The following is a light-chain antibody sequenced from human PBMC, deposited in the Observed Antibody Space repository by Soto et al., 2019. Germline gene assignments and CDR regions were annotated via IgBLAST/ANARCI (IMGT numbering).Light chain of an antibody. J-gene: IGKJ2*01. CDR3: QQYNNWPQT. CDR1: QSVSSN. V-gene: IGKV3-15*01. Sequence: EIVMTQSPATLSVSPGERATLSCRASQSVSSNLAWYQQKPGQAPRLLIYGASTRATGIPARFSGSGSGTEFTLTLSSLQSEDCAVYYCQQYNNWPQTFGQGTKLEI. CDR2: GAS.